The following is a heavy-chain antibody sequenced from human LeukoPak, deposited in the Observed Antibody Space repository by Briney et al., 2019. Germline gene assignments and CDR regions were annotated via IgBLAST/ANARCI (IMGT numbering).Heavy chain of an antibody. CDR2: ISAYNGNT. Sequence: ASVKVSCKASGYTFTSYGISWVRQAPGQGLEWMGWISAYNGNTSYAQKLQGRVTMTTDTSTSTAYMELRSLISDDTAVYYCARSLGYYDSSGYYLNYYYYYYMDVWGKGTTVTVSS. J-gene: IGHJ6*03. CDR1: GYTFTSYG. D-gene: IGHD3-22*01. CDR3: ARSLGYYDSSGYYLNYYYYYYMDV. V-gene: IGHV1-18*01.